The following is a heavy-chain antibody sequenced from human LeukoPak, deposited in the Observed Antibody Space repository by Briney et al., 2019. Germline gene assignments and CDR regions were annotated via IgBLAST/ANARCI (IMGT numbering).Heavy chain of an antibody. CDR3: ARNYYDSSGYIDY. V-gene: IGHV3-9*01. CDR1: GFTFDDYA. Sequence: PGGSLRLSCAASGFTFDDYAMHWVRQAPGKGLEWVSGISWNSGSIGYADSVKGRFTISRDNSKNTLYLQMNSLRAEDTAVYYCARNYYDSSGYIDYWGQGNLVTVSS. D-gene: IGHD3-22*01. J-gene: IGHJ4*02. CDR2: ISWNSGSI.